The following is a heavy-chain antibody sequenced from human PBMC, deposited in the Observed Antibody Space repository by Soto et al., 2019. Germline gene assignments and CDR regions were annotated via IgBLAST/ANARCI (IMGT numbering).Heavy chain of an antibody. CDR2: IHYNGTT. V-gene: IGHV4-31*03. D-gene: IGHD1-1*01. CDR1: GGSISGGGSY. CDR3: ARRGGTVTTRVGRDRYNYFDS. J-gene: IGHJ4*02. Sequence: QVHLSESGPRFVKPSQTLSLICSVSGGSISGGGSYWSWIRQSPGQGLEWIGYIHYNGTTHYSPSLKSRLASSVDTSKNQFSLKLTSVTAADTALYFCARRGGTVTTRVGRDRYNYFDSWGQGSLVTVSA.